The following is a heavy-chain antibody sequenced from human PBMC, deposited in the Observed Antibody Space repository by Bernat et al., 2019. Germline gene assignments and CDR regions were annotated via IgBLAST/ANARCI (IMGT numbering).Heavy chain of an antibody. CDR1: GFTFSSYA. CDR2: ISGSGGST. V-gene: IGHV3-23*01. D-gene: IGHD3-10*01. CDR3: AKDRDYGSGSYYNNNWFDP. Sequence: EVQLLESGGGLVQPGGSLRLSCAASGFTFSSYAMSWVRQAPGKGLEWVSAISGSGGSTYYADSVKGRFTISRDNSKNTLYLQMNSLRAEDTAVYYCAKDRDYGSGSYYNNNWFDPWGQGTLVTVSS. J-gene: IGHJ5*02.